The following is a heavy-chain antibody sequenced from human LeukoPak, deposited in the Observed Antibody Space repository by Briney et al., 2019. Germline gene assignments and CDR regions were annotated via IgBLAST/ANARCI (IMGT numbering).Heavy chain of an antibody. CDR2: INHSGST. V-gene: IGHV4-34*01. Sequence: PSETLSLTCAVYGVSFSGYYWSWIRQPPGKGLEWIGEINHSGSTNYNPSLKSRVTISVDTPKNQFSLKLSSVTAADTAVYYCARGVLRYFDWLSPNKYYFDYWGQGTLVTVSS. D-gene: IGHD3-9*01. CDR3: ARGVLRYFDWLSPNKYYFDY. CDR1: GVSFSGYY. J-gene: IGHJ4*02.